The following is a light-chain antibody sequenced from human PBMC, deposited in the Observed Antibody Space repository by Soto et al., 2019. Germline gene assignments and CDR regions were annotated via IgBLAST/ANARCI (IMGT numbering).Light chain of an antibody. V-gene: IGKV1-17*01. CDR2: AAS. J-gene: IGKJ1*01. CDR1: QCIRND. CDR3: QQYINYPWT. Sequence: DIQMTQSPSSLSASVGDRVTITCRASQCIRNDLSWYQQKPGKAPKRLIYAASSLQSGVPSRFGGGGSGTEFTLTISSLQPDDFAIYYCQQYINYPWTFGQGTKVDI.